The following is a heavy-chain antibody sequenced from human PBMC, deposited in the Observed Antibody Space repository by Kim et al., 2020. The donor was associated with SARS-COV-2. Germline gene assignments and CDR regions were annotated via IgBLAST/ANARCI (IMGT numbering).Heavy chain of an antibody. CDR2: ISGSGGST. V-gene: IGHV3-23*01. CDR1: GFTFSSYA. Sequence: GGSLRLSCAASGFTFSSYAMSWVRQAPGKGLEWVSAISGSGGSTYYADSVKGRFTISRDNSKNTLYLQMNSLRAEDTAVYYCAKEAYGAVAATGAFDIWGQGTMVTVSS. D-gene: IGHD6-19*01. CDR3: AKEAYGAVAATGAFDI. J-gene: IGHJ3*02.